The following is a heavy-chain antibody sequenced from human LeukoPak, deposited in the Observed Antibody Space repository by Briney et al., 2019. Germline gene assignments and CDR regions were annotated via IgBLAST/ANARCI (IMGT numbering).Heavy chain of an antibody. Sequence: ASVKVSRKASGGTFSSYAISWVRQAPGQGLEWMGGIIPIFGTANYAQKFQGRVTITTDESTSTAYMELSSLRSEDTAVYYCARVGYCSSTSCRHFNDAFDIWGQGTMVTVSS. V-gene: IGHV1-69*05. CDR2: IIPIFGTA. D-gene: IGHD2-2*03. J-gene: IGHJ3*02. CDR1: GGTFSSYA. CDR3: ARVGYCSSTSCRHFNDAFDI.